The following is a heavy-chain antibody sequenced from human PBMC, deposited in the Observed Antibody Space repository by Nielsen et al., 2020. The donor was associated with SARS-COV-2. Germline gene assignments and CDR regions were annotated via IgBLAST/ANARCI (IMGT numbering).Heavy chain of an antibody. Sequence: GESLKISCAASGFTFSSYGIHWVRQAPGKGLEWVAAISYDGSNKYYADSVRGRFTISRDNAKNSLYLQMDSLRAEDTALYYCARDPYYGSGTFRFYGMDVWGRGTTVTVSS. CDR3: ARDPYYGSGTFRFYGMDV. CDR1: GFTFSSYG. J-gene: IGHJ6*02. V-gene: IGHV3-30*03. D-gene: IGHD3-10*01. CDR2: ISYDGSNK.